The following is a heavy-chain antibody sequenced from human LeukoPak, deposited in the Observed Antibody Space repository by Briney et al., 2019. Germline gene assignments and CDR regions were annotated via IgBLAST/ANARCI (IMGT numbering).Heavy chain of an antibody. CDR3: AKGRGSFWSAYDY. D-gene: IGHD3-3*01. J-gene: IGHJ4*02. CDR1: GFTFSNYA. Sequence: PGGSLRLSCAPSGFTFSNYAMSWVRQAPGKGLEWVSTISGSGDSTYYADSVKGRFTISRDNSKNTLYLQMNSLRAEDTAVYYCAKGRGSFWSAYDYWGQGTLVTVSS. CDR2: ISGSGDST. V-gene: IGHV3-23*01.